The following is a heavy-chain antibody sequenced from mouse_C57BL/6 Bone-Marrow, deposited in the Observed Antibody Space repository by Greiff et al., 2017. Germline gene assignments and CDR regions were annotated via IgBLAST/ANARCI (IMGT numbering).Heavy chain of an antibody. J-gene: IGHJ4*01. V-gene: IGHV1-55*01. CDR2: IYPGSGST. CDR1: GYTFTSYW. Sequence: QVQLQQPGAELVKPGASVKMSCKASGYTFTSYWITWVKQRPGQGLEWLGDIYPGSGSTNYNGKFKSKATLTVDTSSSTAYMQLSSLTSEDSAVYYCARGYNYAMDYWGQGTSVTVSS. CDR3: ARGYNYAMDY. D-gene: IGHD2-2*01.